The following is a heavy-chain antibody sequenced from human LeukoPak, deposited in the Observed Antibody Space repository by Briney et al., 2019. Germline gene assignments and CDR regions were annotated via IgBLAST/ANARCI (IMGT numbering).Heavy chain of an antibody. CDR2: IYYSGST. CDR1: GGSISSYY. D-gene: IGHD5-12*01. Sequence: SKTLSLTCTVSGGSISSYYWSWIRQPPGKGLEWIGYIYYSGSTNYNPSLKSRVTISVDTSKNQFSLKLSSVTAADTAVYYCARTEAGYDESYFDYWGQGTLVTVSS. V-gene: IGHV4-59*01. CDR3: ARTEAGYDESYFDY. J-gene: IGHJ4*02.